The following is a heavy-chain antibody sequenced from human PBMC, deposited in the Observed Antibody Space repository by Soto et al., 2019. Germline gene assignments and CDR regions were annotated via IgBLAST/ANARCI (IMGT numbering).Heavy chain of an antibody. CDR2: IDWDDDK. Sequence: SGPTLVNPTQTLTLTCTFSGFSLSTSGMCVSWIRQPPGKALEWLALIDWDDDKYYSTSLKTRLTISKDTSKNQVVLTMTNMDPVDTATYYRARIKKRNWNDEGRLEYYGMDVWGQGTTVTVSS. CDR3: ARIKKRNWNDEGRLEYYGMDV. D-gene: IGHD1-1*01. CDR1: GFSLSTSGMC. V-gene: IGHV2-70*01. J-gene: IGHJ6*02.